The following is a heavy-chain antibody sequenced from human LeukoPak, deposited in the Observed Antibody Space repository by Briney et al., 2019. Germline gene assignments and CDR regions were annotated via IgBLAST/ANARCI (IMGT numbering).Heavy chain of an antibody. CDR2: IYYSGST. CDR1: GGSISSGGYY. Sequence: SETLSLTCTVSGGSISSGGYYWSWIRQHPGKGLEWIGYIYYSGSTYYNPSLKSRVTISVDTSKSQFSLKLSSVTAADTAVYYCAREAFGTSYNWFDPWGQGTLVTVSS. J-gene: IGHJ5*02. V-gene: IGHV4-31*03. D-gene: IGHD3-3*01. CDR3: AREAFGTSYNWFDP.